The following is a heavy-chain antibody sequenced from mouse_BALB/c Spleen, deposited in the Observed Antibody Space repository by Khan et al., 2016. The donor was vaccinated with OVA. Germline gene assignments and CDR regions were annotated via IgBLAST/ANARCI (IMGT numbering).Heavy chain of an antibody. CDR3: EYPSSDGYFDY. Sequence: QVRLQQSGPELVRPGVSVKISCKGSGYTFTDYAMYWVKQSHAKSLEWIGLISTYSGNTNYNQKFKGKATMTVDKSSSTAYMELARLTSEDSAIYDCEYPSSDGYFDYWGQGTALTVSS. CDR2: ISTYSGNT. CDR1: GYTFTDYA. J-gene: IGHJ2*01. V-gene: IGHV1S137*01. D-gene: IGHD2-3*01.